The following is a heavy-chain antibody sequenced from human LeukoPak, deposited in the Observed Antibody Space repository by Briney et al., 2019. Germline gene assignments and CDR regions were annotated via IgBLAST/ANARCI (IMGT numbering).Heavy chain of an antibody. CDR2: INPNSGGT. V-gene: IGHV1-2*02. CDR3: ARESLEMATIGY. Sequence: GASVKVSCKASGYTFTGYYMHWVRQAPGQGLEWMEWINPNSGGTNYAQKFQGRVTMTRDTSISTAYMELSRLRSDDTAVYYCARESLEMATIGYWGQGTLVTVSS. CDR1: GYTFTGYY. J-gene: IGHJ4*02. D-gene: IGHD5-24*01.